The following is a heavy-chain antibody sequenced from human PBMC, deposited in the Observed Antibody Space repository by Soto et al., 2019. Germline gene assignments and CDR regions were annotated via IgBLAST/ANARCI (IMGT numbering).Heavy chain of an antibody. J-gene: IGHJ4*02. CDR1: GGSISSGGYY. Sequence: QVQLQESGPGLVKPSQTLSLTCTVSGGSISSGGYYWSWIRQHPGKGLEWIGYIYYSGSTYYNPSLKSRVTISVDTSRNQFSLKLSSVSAADTAVYYCARVLDFGVDTAMVTSLYFDYWGQGSLVTVSS. CDR2: IYYSGST. D-gene: IGHD5-18*01. V-gene: IGHV4-31*03. CDR3: ARVLDFGVDTAMVTSLYFDY.